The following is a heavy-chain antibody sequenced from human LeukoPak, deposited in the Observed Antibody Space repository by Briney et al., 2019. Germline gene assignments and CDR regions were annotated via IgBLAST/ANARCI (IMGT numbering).Heavy chain of an antibody. Sequence: EASVKVSCKASGYTFTGYYMHWVRQAPGQGLEWMGWINPNSGGTNYAQKFQGRVTMTRDTSISTAYMELGRLRSDDTAVYYCARVDTAMDYYYYYGMDVWGQGTTVTVSS. CDR1: GYTFTGYY. V-gene: IGHV1-2*02. D-gene: IGHD5-18*01. CDR3: ARVDTAMDYYYYYGMDV. CDR2: INPNSGGT. J-gene: IGHJ6*02.